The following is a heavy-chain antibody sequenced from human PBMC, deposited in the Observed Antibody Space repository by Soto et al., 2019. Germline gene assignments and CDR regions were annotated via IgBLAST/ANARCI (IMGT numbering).Heavy chain of an antibody. Sequence: EVQLLQSGGGLVQPGGSLRLSCASSGFNFSSYAMSWVRQAPGKGLEWVSGIGASGGSTYYTDSVKGRFTIARDSSKNTVYLQMNILRAEDTAVYFCAKDLGFSAPTAFDYWGLGTQVTVSS. J-gene: IGHJ4*02. CDR1: GFNFSSYA. CDR3: AKDLGFSAPTAFDY. CDR2: IGASGGST. V-gene: IGHV3-23*01. D-gene: IGHD3-10*01.